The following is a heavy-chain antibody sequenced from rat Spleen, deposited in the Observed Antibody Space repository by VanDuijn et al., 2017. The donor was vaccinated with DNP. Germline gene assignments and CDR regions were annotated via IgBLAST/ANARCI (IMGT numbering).Heavy chain of an antibody. J-gene: IGHJ2*01. Sequence: EVQLVESGGGLVQPGRSLKLSCVASGFTFNNYWMTWIRQAPGKGLEWVASITNTGGSTYYPDSVKGRFSISRDNAKSTLHLQVNSLRSDDTATYYCAGRPPPTRGPFDYWGQGIMVTVSS. CDR1: GFTFNNYW. V-gene: IGHV5-31*01. D-gene: IGHD1-4*01. CDR3: AGRPPPTRGPFDY. CDR2: ITNTGGST.